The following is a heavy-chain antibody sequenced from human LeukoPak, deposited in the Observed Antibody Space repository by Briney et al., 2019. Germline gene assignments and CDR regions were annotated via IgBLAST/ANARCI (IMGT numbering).Heavy chain of an antibody. J-gene: IGHJ4*02. CDR1: GFTFDDYT. Sequence: GGSLRLSCAASGFTFDDYTMHWVRQPPGKGLDWVSLITWDGDSTYYADSVRGRFTISRDNSKTSLYLQMNSLRTEDTALYYCAKPVSTAGYNQGFDYWGQGTLVTVSS. CDR2: ITWDGDST. D-gene: IGHD5-24*01. CDR3: AKPVSTAGYNQGFDY. V-gene: IGHV3-43*01.